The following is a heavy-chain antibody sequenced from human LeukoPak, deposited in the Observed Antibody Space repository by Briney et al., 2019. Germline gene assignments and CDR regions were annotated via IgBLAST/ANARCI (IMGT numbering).Heavy chain of an antibody. CDR3: SLGYYFDY. CDR2: INHSGST. D-gene: IGHD3-16*01. Sequence: SETPSLTCAVYGGSFSGYYWSWIRQPPGKGLEWIGEINHSGSTNYNPSLKSRVTISVDTSKNQFSLKLSSVTAADTAVYYCSLGYYFDYWGQGTLVTVSS. J-gene: IGHJ4*02. V-gene: IGHV4-34*01. CDR1: GGSFSGYY.